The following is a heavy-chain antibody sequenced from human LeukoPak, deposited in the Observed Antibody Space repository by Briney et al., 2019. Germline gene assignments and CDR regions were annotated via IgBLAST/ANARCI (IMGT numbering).Heavy chain of an antibody. V-gene: IGHV4-59*01. J-gene: IGHJ4*02. D-gene: IGHD5-24*01. Sequence: KTSETLSLTCAVSGGPISSYYWSWIRQPPGKGLEWIGYIYYSGSTNYNPSLKSRVTISVDTSKNQFSLKLSSVIAADTAVYYCAREGEMATSAFDYWGQGTLVTVSS. CDR3: AREGEMATSAFDY. CDR1: GGPISSYY. CDR2: IYYSGST.